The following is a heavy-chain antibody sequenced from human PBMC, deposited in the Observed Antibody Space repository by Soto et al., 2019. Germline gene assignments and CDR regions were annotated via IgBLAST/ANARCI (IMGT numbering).Heavy chain of an antibody. CDR3: AGPRDTATYYYYGMDA. CDR1: GYSFTSYW. CDR2: IYPGDSDT. Sequence: PGESLKISCKGSGYSFTSYWIGWVRQMPGKGLEWMGIIYPGDSDTRYSPSFQGQVTISADKSISTAYLQWSSLKASDTAMYYCAGPRDTATYYYYGMDAWGQGTTVTGSS. J-gene: IGHJ6*02. V-gene: IGHV5-51*01. D-gene: IGHD5-18*01.